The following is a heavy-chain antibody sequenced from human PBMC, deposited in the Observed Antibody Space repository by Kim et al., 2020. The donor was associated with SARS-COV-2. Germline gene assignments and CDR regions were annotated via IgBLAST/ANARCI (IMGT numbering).Heavy chain of an antibody. CDR2: SNK. V-gene: IGHV3-30-3*01. D-gene: IGHD6-13*01. Sequence: SNKYYADSVKGRFTISRDNSKNTLYLQMNSLRAEDTAVYYCARDTAALRDWGQGTLVTVSS. J-gene: IGHJ4*02. CDR3: ARDTAALRD.